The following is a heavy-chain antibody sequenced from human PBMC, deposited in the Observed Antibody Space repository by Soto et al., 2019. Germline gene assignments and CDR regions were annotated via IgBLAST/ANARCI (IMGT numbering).Heavy chain of an antibody. CDR2: IYSGGST. Sequence: EVQLVESGGGLVQPGGSLRLSCAASGFTVSTKYMSWVRQAPGKGLEWVSVIYSGGSTFYADSVRGRFTISRDNSKNTVNIQMNSRVPEETAEYYCGKDPRAADFWGQGALVTVSS. J-gene: IGHJ4*02. V-gene: IGHV3-66*01. CDR1: GFTVSTKY. CDR3: GKDPRAADF.